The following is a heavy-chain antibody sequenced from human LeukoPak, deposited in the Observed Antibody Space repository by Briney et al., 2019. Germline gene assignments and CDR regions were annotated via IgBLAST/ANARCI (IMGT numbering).Heavy chain of an antibody. CDR3: ARGQGAAADYYFDY. D-gene: IGHD6-13*01. V-gene: IGHV1-18*01. J-gene: IGHJ4*02. CDR1: GYTFTSYG. CDR2: ISAYNGNT. Sequence: ASVKVSCKASGYTFTSYGISWVRQAPGQGLEWMGWISAYNGNTNYAQKLQGRVTMTTDTSTSTAYMELSRLRSDDTAVYYCARGQGAAADYYFDYWGQGTLVTVSS.